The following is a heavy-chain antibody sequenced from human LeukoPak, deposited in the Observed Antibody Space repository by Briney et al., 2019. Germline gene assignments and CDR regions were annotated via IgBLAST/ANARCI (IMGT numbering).Heavy chain of an antibody. CDR2: INPNSGGT. CDR3: ARDSPIQLWSDNNWFDP. V-gene: IGHV1-2*02. D-gene: IGHD5-18*01. J-gene: IGHJ5*02. CDR1: GYTFTGYY. Sequence: ASVKVSCKASGYTFTGYYMHWVRQAPGQGLEWMGWINPNSGGTNYAQKFQGRVTMTRDTSISTAYMELSRLRSDDTAVYYCARDSPIQLWSDNNWFDPWGQGTLVTVSS.